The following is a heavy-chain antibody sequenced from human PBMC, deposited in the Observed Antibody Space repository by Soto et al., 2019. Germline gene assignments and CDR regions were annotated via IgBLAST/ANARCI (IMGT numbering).Heavy chain of an antibody. CDR2: ISAYNGNT. D-gene: IGHD3-10*01. CDR1: GYTFTSYG. Sequence: ASVKVSCKASGYTFTSYGISWVRQAPGQGLEWMGWISAYNGNTNYAQKLQGRVTMTTDISTSTAYMELRSLRSDDTAVYYCARPNKLLWFGELPYPPDYWGQGTLVTVSS. V-gene: IGHV1-18*04. CDR3: ARPNKLLWFGELPYPPDY. J-gene: IGHJ4*02.